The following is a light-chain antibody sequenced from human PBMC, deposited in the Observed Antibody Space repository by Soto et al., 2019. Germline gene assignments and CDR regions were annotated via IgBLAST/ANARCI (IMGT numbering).Light chain of an antibody. CDR1: QTVSNNN. J-gene: IGKJ2*01. CDR3: QQDGRSST. V-gene: IGKV3D-20*01. Sequence: ENVLKQSPGTLPLSPGEIATLSCGASQTVSNNNLAWYQQKPGLAPRLLIYHASSRATGIPDRFSGSGSGTDFTLTISRLEPEDFAVYYCQQDGRSSTFGQGTRLEIK. CDR2: HAS.